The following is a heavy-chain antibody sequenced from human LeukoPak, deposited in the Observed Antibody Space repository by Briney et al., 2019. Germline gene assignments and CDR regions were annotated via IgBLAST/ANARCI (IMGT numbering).Heavy chain of an antibody. J-gene: IGHJ1*01. CDR3: ARTVMWWHGPGYFQH. V-gene: IGHV1-2*02. D-gene: IGHD2-21*01. CDR2: INPNSCGT. CDR1: GYTFTGYY. Sequence: ASVKVSCKASGYTFTGYYMHWVRQAPGQGLEWVGWINPNSCGTNYAQKFQGRVTMTRDTSISTAYMELSRLRSDDTAVYYCARTVMWWHGPGYFQHWGQGSLVTVSS.